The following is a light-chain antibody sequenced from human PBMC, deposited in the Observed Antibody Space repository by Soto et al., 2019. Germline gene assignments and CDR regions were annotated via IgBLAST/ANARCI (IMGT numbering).Light chain of an antibody. CDR3: QRYNSAPQT. Sequence: DIQMTQSPSSLSASVGDRVTITCRASQGISNYLAWYQQKPGRVPKLLIYAVSTLHSGVPSRFSGSGSGTDFTLTISSLQPEDVATYYCQRYNSAPQTFGQGTKVEIK. V-gene: IGKV1-27*01. J-gene: IGKJ1*01. CDR1: QGISNY. CDR2: AVS.